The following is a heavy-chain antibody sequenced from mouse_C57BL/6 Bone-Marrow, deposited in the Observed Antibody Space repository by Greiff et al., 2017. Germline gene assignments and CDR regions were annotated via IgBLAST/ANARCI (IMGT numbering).Heavy chain of an antibody. CDR2: IDPSASYT. CDR3: ARPYGSRWYFDV. D-gene: IGHD1-1*01. V-gene: IGHV1-69*01. J-gene: IGHJ1*03. Sequence: QVQLQQPGAELVMPGASVKLSCKASGYTFTSYWMHWVKQRPGQGLEWIGEIDPSASYTNYNQKFKGKSTLTVDNSSSTAYMQLSSLTSEDSAVYYCARPYGSRWYFDVWGTGTTGTVSS. CDR1: GYTFTSYW.